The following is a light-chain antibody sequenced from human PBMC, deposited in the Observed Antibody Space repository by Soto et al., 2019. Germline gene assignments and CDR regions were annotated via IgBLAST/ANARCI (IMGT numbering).Light chain of an antibody. CDR1: QSVSSN. Sequence: EILMTQSPATLSVSPGERATLSCRASQSVSSNLAWYQQKPGQAPRLLIYGASTRATGVPARFSGSGSGTEFTLTISRLQSEDFAVYYRQQHNKWPLTFGGGTKVEIK. V-gene: IGKV3-15*01. CDR2: GAS. CDR3: QQHNKWPLT. J-gene: IGKJ4*01.